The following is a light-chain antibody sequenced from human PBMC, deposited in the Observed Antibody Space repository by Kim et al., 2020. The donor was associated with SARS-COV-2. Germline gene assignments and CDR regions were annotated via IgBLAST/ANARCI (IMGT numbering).Light chain of an antibody. Sequence: SLKPGETATLSSRAGQSVGSYLGWFQQKPGQPPRLLIYTTSKRATGTRARFSGSGSGTDFTLTISGLEPEDFAVYYCQQRSLWFAFGQGTRMAIK. CDR1: QSVGSY. V-gene: IGKV3-11*01. J-gene: IGKJ5*01. CDR3: QQRSLWFA. CDR2: TTS.